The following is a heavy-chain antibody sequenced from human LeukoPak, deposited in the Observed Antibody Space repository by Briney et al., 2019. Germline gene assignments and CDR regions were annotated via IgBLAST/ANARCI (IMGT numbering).Heavy chain of an antibody. Sequence: SETLSLTCTVSGDSLSISSYSWGWIRQPPGKGLEWIGSVYYGGTIYYNPPLNSRATISADTSKNQFSLQLNSVTAADTAFYYCARHDGRGGATMGAFDFWGQGSLVTVSS. V-gene: IGHV4-39*01. D-gene: IGHD5-12*01. CDR1: GDSLSISSYS. CDR3: ARHDGRGGATMGAFDF. CDR2: VYYGGTI. J-gene: IGHJ5*01.